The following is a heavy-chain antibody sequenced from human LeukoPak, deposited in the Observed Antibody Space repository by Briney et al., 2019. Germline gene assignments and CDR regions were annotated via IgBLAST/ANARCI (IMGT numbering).Heavy chain of an antibody. CDR3: ARETSLAGFASGLGFNY. V-gene: IGHV4-59*01. CDR1: GASISGWY. J-gene: IGHJ4*02. D-gene: IGHD6-19*01. Sequence: SETLSLTYTVSGASISGWYWSWIRQPPGKGLEWIGYVYGSGYTNYNPSLKSRVTMSIDTSKNHFSLKLTSVTAADTATYYCARETSLAGFASGLGFNYWGRGILVTVSS. CDR2: VYGSGYT.